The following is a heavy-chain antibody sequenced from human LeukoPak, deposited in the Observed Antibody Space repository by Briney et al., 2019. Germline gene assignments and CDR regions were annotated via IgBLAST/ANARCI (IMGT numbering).Heavy chain of an antibody. Sequence: TGGSLRLSCAASGFTFSSYGMHWVRQAPGKGLEWVAVIWYDGSNKYYADSVKGRFTISRDNSKNTLYLQMNSRRAEDTAVYYCARGELRYFDWTDYWGQGTLVTVSS. J-gene: IGHJ4*02. V-gene: IGHV3-33*01. CDR2: IWYDGSNK. CDR1: GFTFSSYG. D-gene: IGHD3-9*01. CDR3: ARGELRYFDWTDY.